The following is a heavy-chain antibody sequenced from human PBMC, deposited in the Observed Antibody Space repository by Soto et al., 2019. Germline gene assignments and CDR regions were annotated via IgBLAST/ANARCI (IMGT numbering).Heavy chain of an antibody. J-gene: IGHJ4*02. CDR3: TTSAMCVFGGVIEFDY. CDR2: IKSKTDGGTT. D-gene: IGHD3-16*01. Sequence: EVQLVESGGGLVKPGGSLRLSCAASGFTFSNAWMSWVRQAPGKGLEWVGRIKSKTDGGTTDYAAPVKGRFTISRDDSKNSLYLQMNSLKTEDTAVYYCTTSAMCVFGGVIEFDYWGQGTLVTVSS. CDR1: GFTFSNAW. V-gene: IGHV3-15*01.